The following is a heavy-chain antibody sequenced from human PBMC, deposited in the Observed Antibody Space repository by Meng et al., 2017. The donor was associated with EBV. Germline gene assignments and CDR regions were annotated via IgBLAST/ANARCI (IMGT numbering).Heavy chain of an antibody. CDR1: GDNFNNFG. Sequence: QVQVVQQGERVKKPGSQVNVYSKGSGDNFNNFGISWVRQAPGQGLEWMGDTTPVFHIANYAESFQGRVTISADTSTRTAYMDLSSLRSDDTAVYYCVRDLWLRIGECVWGQGTLVTVSS. D-gene: IGHD5-12*01. CDR3: VRDLWLRIGECV. J-gene: IGHJ4*02. CDR2: TTPVFHIA. V-gene: IGHV1-69*17.